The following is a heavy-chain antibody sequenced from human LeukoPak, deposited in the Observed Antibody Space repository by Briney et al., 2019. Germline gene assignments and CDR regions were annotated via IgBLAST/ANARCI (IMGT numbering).Heavy chain of an antibody. CDR3: SRAPSVIATTGNYYYYFRMDV. Sequence: SQILSLTCAVSGYSIRSGYYWAWIRPSPRQGLEWIGSSYHRGNTLYNPSLKSRVTIPVDTSKNQLSLPLTSVAGPDPAVYFCSRAPSVIATTGNYYYYFRMDVWGKGTTVTVSS. V-gene: IGHV4-38-2*01. CDR1: GYSIRSGYY. CDR2: SYHRGNT. J-gene: IGHJ6*04. D-gene: IGHD1-1*01.